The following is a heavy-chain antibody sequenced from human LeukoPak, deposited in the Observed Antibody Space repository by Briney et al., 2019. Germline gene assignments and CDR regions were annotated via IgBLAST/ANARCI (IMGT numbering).Heavy chain of an antibody. Sequence: GGSLRLFCAASGFTFSSYDMSWVRRAPARGLEWVSGISGSSGSTDYADSVKGRFTISRDNSKNTLYLQMNSLRAEDTAVYYCGLWFNNWFDPWGQGTLVTVSS. V-gene: IGHV3-23*01. J-gene: IGHJ5*02. CDR1: GFTFSSYD. CDR3: GLWFNNWFDP. CDR2: ISGSSGST. D-gene: IGHD3-10*01.